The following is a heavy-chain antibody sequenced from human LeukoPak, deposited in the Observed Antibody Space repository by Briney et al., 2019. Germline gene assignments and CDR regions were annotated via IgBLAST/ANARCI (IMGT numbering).Heavy chain of an antibody. CDR1: GGSISSYY. Sequence: PSETLSLTCTVSGGSISSYYWSWIRQPPGKGLEWIGYIYYSGSTNYNPSLKSRVTISVDTSKNQFSLKLSSVTAADTAVYYCARQRGVGATTPFDYWGQGTLVTVSS. V-gene: IGHV4-59*08. D-gene: IGHD1-26*01. J-gene: IGHJ4*02. CDR3: ARQRGVGATTPFDY. CDR2: IYYSGST.